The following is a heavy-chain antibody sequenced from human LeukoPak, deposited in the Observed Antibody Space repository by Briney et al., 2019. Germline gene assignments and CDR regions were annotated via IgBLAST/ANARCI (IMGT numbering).Heavy chain of an antibody. CDR2: ISSNGGST. J-gene: IGHJ4*02. D-gene: IGHD2-2*01. V-gene: IGHV3-64*02. CDR3: AREGYCSSTSCFFDY. CDR1: GFTFSSYA. Sequence: GGSLRLSCAASGFTFSSYAMHWVRQAPGKGLEYVSAISSNGGSTYYADSVKGRFTISRDNSKNTLYLQMNSPRAEDTAVYYCAREGYCSSTSCFFDYWGQGTLVTVSS.